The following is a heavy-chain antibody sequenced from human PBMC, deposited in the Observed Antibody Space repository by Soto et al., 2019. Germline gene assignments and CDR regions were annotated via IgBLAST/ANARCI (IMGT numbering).Heavy chain of an antibody. CDR2: IYYTGST. J-gene: IGHJ6*02. CDR3: AREGAARYTYYYGTGV. CDR1: GGSISSGDSY. Sequence: SATLSLTWSVSGGSISSGDSYWIWIRQPPGKGLEWIGYIYYTGSTYYNPSLESRVTISVDTSKNQFSLKLNSMTAADTAVYYCAREGAARYTYYYGTGVWGQGTTVTVSS. V-gene: IGHV4-30-4*01. D-gene: IGHD2-2*02.